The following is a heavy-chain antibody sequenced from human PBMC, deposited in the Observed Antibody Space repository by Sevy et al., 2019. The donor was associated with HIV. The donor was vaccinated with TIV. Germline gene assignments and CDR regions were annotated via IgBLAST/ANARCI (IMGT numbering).Heavy chain of an antibody. CDR3: ARTTPYYYYAVDV. D-gene: IGHD4-17*01. CDR2: IYYSGFT. Sequence: SETLSLTCSVSGDSISGYYWSWIRQPPGKGLQWIGYIYYSGFTNYNPSLKSRVTISEDTSMNQLSLRVTSVTAADTAVYYSARTTPYYYYAVDVWGQGTTVTVSS. J-gene: IGHJ6*02. CDR1: GDSISGYY. V-gene: IGHV4-59*01.